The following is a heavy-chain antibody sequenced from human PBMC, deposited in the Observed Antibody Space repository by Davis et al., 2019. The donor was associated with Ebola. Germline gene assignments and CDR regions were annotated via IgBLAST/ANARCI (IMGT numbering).Heavy chain of an antibody. D-gene: IGHD6-13*01. Sequence: SVKVSCKASGGTFSSYAISWVRQAPGQGLEWMGGIIPIFGTANYAQKFQGRVTITADESTSTAYMELSSLRSEDTAVYYCARDIAAAEMLNYYGMDVWGKGTTVTVSS. CDR2: IIPIFGTA. CDR3: ARDIAAAEMLNYYGMDV. CDR1: GGTFSSYA. V-gene: IGHV1-69*13. J-gene: IGHJ6*04.